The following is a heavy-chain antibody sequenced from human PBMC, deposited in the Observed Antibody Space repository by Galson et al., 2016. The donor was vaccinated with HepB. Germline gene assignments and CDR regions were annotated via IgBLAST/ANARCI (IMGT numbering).Heavy chain of an antibody. CDR1: GFTFSSYI. Sequence: SLRLSCAASGFTFSSYIMRWVRQAPGKRLEWVAAISGSGSDTYYKDTAKGRFTISKDKSKNTVYLHMNNLRAEDTAIYYCAKLMGDWGDRSTGFVDYWGQGTLVTVSS. CDR2: ISGSGSDT. CDR3: AKLMGDWGDRSTGFVDY. V-gene: IGHV3-23*01. J-gene: IGHJ4*02. D-gene: IGHD1-1*01.